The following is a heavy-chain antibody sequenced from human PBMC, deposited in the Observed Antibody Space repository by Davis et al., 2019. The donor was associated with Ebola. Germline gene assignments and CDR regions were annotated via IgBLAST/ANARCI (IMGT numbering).Heavy chain of an antibody. J-gene: IGHJ4*02. D-gene: IGHD2-2*01. CDR2: ISSSGSTI. V-gene: IGHV3-11*01. CDR1: GFTFSDYY. Sequence: GGSLRLSCAASGFTFSDYYMSWIRQAPGKGLEWVSYISSSGSTIYYADSVKGRFTISRDNAKNSLYLQMNSLRAEDTAVYYCASGRHEWLVVVPVWGQGTLVTVSS. CDR3: ASGRHEWLVVVPV.